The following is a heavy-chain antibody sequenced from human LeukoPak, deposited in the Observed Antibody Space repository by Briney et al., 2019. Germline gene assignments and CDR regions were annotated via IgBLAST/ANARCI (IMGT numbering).Heavy chain of an antibody. Sequence: SETLSLTCTVSGYSISNGYYWGWIRQPPGKGLEWVGSISHRGSTYYNPSLKSRVTIAVETSKSQCSLKLSSVTAADKAVYYCARSCRILDIVATIRARLGGNGFDIWGQGTMVTVSS. CDR2: ISHRGST. D-gene: IGHD5-12*01. J-gene: IGHJ3*02. CDR1: GYSISNGYY. CDR3: ARSCRILDIVATIRARLGGNGFDI. V-gene: IGHV4-38-2*02.